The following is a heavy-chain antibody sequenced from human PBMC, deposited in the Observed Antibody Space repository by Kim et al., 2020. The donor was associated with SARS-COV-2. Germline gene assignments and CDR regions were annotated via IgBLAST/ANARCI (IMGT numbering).Heavy chain of an antibody. CDR3: ARDFAVVTAIEYFQH. Sequence: ASVKVSCKASGYTFTSYAMHWVRQAPGQSLEWMGWINAGNGNTKYSQKFQGRVTITRDTSASTAYMELSSLRSEDTAVYYCARDFAVVTAIEYFQHWGQGTLVTVSS. CDR2: INAGNGNT. D-gene: IGHD2-21*02. V-gene: IGHV1-3*01. J-gene: IGHJ1*01. CDR1: GYTFTSYA.